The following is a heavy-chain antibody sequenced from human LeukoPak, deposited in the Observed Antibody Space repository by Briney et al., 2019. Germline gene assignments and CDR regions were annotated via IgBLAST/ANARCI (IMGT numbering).Heavy chain of an antibody. CDR2: ISSSSSAI. D-gene: IGHD5-18*01. CDR3: ARDWIQLWLLDS. CDR1: GFTFSSYS. V-gene: IGHV3-48*01. Sequence: GGSLRLSCAASGFTFSSYSMNWVRQAPGKGLEWVSYISSSSSAIYYADSVKGRFTISRGNVKNSLYLQMNSLRAEDTAVYYCARDWIQLWLLDSWGQGTLVTVSS. J-gene: IGHJ4*02.